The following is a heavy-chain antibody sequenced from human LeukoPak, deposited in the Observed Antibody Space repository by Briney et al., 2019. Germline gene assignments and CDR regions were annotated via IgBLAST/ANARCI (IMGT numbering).Heavy chain of an antibody. V-gene: IGHV4-4*07. CDR3: ARSSQWAIFGVVNNWFDP. CDR2: IYTSGST. Sequence: PSETLSLTCTVSGGSISSYYWSWIRQPAGKGLEWIGRIYTSGSTNYNPSLKSRVTMSVDTSKNQFSLKLSSVTAADTAVYYCARSSQWAIFGVVNNWFDPWGQGTLVTVSS. CDR1: GGSISSYY. D-gene: IGHD3-3*01. J-gene: IGHJ5*02.